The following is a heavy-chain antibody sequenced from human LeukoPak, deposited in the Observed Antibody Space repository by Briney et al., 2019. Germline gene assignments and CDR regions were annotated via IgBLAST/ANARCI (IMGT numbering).Heavy chain of an antibody. CDR3: ATGVYYFDN. V-gene: IGHV3-7*01. D-gene: IGHD2-8*01. CDR1: GFIFNDYW. J-gene: IGHJ4*02. CDR2: INEAGSEI. Sequence: PGGSLRLSCAASGFIFNDYWMSWVRQAPSKGLEWVANINEAGSEIYYLDSVKGRFTISRDNAKNSLYLQMSSLRAEDTAVYYCATGVYYFDNWGQGTLVTVSS.